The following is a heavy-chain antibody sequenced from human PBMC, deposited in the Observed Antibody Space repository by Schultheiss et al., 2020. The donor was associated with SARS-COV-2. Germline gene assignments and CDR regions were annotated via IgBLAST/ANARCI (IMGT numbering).Heavy chain of an antibody. CDR2: IWYDGSNK. D-gene: IGHD6-19*01. CDR3: ARDSSGWYRGGLDY. V-gene: IGHV3-33*01. CDR1: GFTFSRYG. J-gene: IGHJ4*02. Sequence: GGSLRLSCAASGFTFSRYGMHWVRQAPGKGLEWMAVIWYDGSNKYYADSVKGRFTISRDNSKNTLYLQMNSLRAEDTAVYYCARDSSGWYRGGLDYWGQGTLVTVSS.